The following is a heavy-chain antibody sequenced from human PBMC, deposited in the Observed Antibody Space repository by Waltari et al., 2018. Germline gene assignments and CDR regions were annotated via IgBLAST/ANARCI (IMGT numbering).Heavy chain of an antibody. V-gene: IGHV4-4*02. D-gene: IGHD2-15*01. CDR3: ARDRGRGLYLDS. CDR1: GDSMGDDL. CDR2: VHRSGRT. J-gene: IGHJ5*01. Sequence: QLQLQESGPGLVKPSETLSLTCTVSGDSMGDDLWSWVRQPPGKGLEWIGQVHRSGRTNYSPSCASRFTVSVDTTKNQFSLKLTSAAAADTAIYFCARDRGRGLYLDSWGPGTLVTVSP.